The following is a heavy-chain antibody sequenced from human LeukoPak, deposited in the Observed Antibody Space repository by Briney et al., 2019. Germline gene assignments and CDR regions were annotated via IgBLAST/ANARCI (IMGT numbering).Heavy chain of an antibody. J-gene: IGHJ4*02. CDR2: IDPYTGNT. D-gene: IGHD5-12*01. CDR3: AREYSASEH. V-gene: IGHV1-2*02. Sequence: ASVKVSCKASGYTFVGYYLHWVRQAPGQGLEWMAWIDPYTGNTHYAQKFQGRITVTRDTSVSTAYMELSWLTSDDTARYYCAREYSASEHWGQGTLVTVSS. CDR1: GYTFVGYY.